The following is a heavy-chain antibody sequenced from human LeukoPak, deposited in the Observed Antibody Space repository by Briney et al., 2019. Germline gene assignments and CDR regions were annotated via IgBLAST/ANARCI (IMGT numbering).Heavy chain of an antibody. CDR3: AKDRSPYSSSWYDY. D-gene: IGHD6-13*01. CDR1: GFTFDDYA. CDR2: ISWNSGSI. Sequence: PGGSLRLSCAASGFTFDDYAMHWVRQAPGKGLEWVSGISWNSGSIGYADSVKGRFTISRDNAKNSLYLQMNRLRAEDTALYYCAKDRSPYSSSWYDYWGQGTLVTVSS. J-gene: IGHJ4*02. V-gene: IGHV3-9*01.